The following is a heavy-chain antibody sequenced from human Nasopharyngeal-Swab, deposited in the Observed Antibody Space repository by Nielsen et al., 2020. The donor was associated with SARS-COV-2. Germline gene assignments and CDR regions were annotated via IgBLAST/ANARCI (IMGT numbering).Heavy chain of an antibody. V-gene: IGHV4-30-4*01. CDR3: LGGDGDY. CDR1: GGSISSGDYY. D-gene: IGHD2-21*01. CDR2: INYSGST. Sequence: SETLSLTCTVSGGSISSGDYYWSWIRQPPGKGLEWIGYINYSGSTYYNPSLKSRVTISVDTSKNQFSLKLSSVTAADTAVYYCLGGDGDYWGQGTLVTVSS. J-gene: IGHJ4*02.